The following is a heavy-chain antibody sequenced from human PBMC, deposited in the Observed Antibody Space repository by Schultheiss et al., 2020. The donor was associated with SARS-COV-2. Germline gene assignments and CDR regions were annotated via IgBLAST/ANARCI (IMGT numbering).Heavy chain of an antibody. J-gene: IGHJ4*02. CDR2: ISAYNGNT. V-gene: IGHV1-18*04. CDR1: GYTFTGYY. Sequence: ASVKVSCKASGYTFTGYYMHWVRQAPGQGLEWMGWISAYNGNTNYAQKLQGRVTMTTDTSTSTAYMELRSLRSDDTAVYYCARCSSTSCNGAYFDYWGQGTLVTVSS. CDR3: ARCSSTSCNGAYFDY. D-gene: IGHD2-2*01.